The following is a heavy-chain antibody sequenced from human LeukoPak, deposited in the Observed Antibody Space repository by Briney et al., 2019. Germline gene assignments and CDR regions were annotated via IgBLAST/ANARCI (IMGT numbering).Heavy chain of an antibody. J-gene: IGHJ6*02. CDR1: GFTFSSYS. D-gene: IGHD1-1*01. V-gene: IGHV3-48*01. CDR2: ISGGSGSI. CDR3: TRDWRKAGMDV. Sequence: GGSLRLSCAASGFTFSSYSMNWVRQAPGKRLEWLSYISGGSGSIIHADSVRGRFTISRDDAMNSLYLQMNSLRAEDTAVYYCTRDWRKAGMDVWGQGTTVTVSS.